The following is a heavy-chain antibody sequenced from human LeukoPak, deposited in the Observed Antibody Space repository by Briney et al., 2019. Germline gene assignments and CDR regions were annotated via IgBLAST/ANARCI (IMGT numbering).Heavy chain of an antibody. CDR1: GGSISSGDYY. CDR2: HYYRGST. J-gene: IGHJ4*02. Sequence: SQTLSLPCTVSGGSISSGDYYWSWIRQPPGKGLEGIGSHYYRGSTYYNPSLKSRVTISVDTSKNQFALKLSSVTAADTAVYYRATSNPWEYYFDYWGQGTLVTVSS. CDR3: ATSNPWEYYFDY. D-gene: IGHD2-2*01. V-gene: IGHV4-30-4*01.